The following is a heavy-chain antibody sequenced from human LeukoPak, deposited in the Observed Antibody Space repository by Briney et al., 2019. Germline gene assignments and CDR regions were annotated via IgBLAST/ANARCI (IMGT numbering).Heavy chain of an antibody. Sequence: SETLSLTCAVSGYSISSGYYWGWIRQPPGKGLEWIGSIYHSGSTYYNPSLKGRVTISVDTSKNQFSLKLSSVTAADTAVYYCARVWCSSTSCYYFDYWGQGTLVTVSS. D-gene: IGHD2-2*01. CDR1: GYSISSGYY. CDR2: IYHSGST. V-gene: IGHV4-38-2*01. J-gene: IGHJ4*02. CDR3: ARVWCSSTSCYYFDY.